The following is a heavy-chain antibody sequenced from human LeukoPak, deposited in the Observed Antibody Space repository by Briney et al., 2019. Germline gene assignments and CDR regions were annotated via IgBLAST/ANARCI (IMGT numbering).Heavy chain of an antibody. Sequence: PGGSLRPSCAGSGFTFSSYHIRWVRQAPGKGLEWVSGISVSGGSTYYADSLKGRFTISRDNSKNTLYLQINSLRTEDTAIYYCAKVLPPQRLRSTGGDWFFDLWGRGTLVTVSS. CDR2: ISVSGGST. J-gene: IGHJ2*01. CDR1: GFTFSSYH. V-gene: IGHV3-23*01. D-gene: IGHD3-16*01. CDR3: AKVLPPQRLRSTGGDWFFDL.